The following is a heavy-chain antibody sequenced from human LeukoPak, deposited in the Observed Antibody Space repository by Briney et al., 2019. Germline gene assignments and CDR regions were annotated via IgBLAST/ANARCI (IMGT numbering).Heavy chain of an antibody. CDR2: ISGSGGST. D-gene: IGHD6-13*01. V-gene: IGHV3-23*01. Sequence: GGSLRLSCAASGFTFSSYAMSWVRQAPGKGLEWVPAISGSGGSTYYADSVEGRFTISRDNSKNTLYLQMNSLRAEDTAVYYCAKDPARPEYSSSWYAYWGQGTLVTVSS. CDR1: GFTFSSYA. J-gene: IGHJ4*02. CDR3: AKDPARPEYSSSWYAY.